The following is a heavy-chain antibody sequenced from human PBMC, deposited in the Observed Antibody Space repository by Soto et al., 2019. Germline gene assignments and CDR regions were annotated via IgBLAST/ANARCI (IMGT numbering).Heavy chain of an antibody. CDR1: GDSVSSNSAA. Sequence: SQTLSLTCAISGDSVSSNSAAWNWIRQSPSRGLEWLGRTYYRSKWYNDYAVSVKSRITINPDTSKNQFSLQLNSVTPEDTAVYYCARDRWEIGLAGSYYYGMDVWGQGTTVTVSS. CDR3: ARDRWEIGLAGSYYYGMDV. J-gene: IGHJ6*02. V-gene: IGHV6-1*01. D-gene: IGHD6-19*01. CDR2: TYYRSKWYN.